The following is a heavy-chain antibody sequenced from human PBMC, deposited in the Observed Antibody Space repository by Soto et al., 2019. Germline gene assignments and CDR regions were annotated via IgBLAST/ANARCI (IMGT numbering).Heavy chain of an antibody. Sequence: PSETLSLTCTVSGGSISSGSYYWSWIRQHPGKGLEWIGYIYYSGSTYCNPSLKSRVTISVDTSKNQFSLKLSSVTAADTAVYYCVRVEEAGRNYYDSSGYYLFDYWGQGTLVTVSS. J-gene: IGHJ4*02. V-gene: IGHV4-31*03. D-gene: IGHD3-22*01. CDR2: IYYSGST. CDR3: VRVEEAGRNYYDSSGYYLFDY. CDR1: GGSISSGSYY.